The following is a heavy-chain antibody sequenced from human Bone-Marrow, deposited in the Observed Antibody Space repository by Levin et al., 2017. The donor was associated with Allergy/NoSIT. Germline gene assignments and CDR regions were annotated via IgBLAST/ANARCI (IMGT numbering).Heavy chain of an antibody. Sequence: ASGPTLVKPTQTLTLTCTFSGFSLSSSGMSVSWIRQPPGKALEFLARIDWDDDKYYNESLLTRLTISKDTSKNQVVLTMANMQPLDTATYFCAQTLIVSTPRFDSWGQGALVTVSS. CDR1: GFSLSSSGMS. J-gene: IGHJ4*02. CDR2: IDWDDDK. D-gene: IGHD5/OR15-5a*01. V-gene: IGHV2-70*11. CDR3: AQTLIVSTPRFDS.